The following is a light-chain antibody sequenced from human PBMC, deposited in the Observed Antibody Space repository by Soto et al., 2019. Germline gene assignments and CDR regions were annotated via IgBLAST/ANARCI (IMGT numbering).Light chain of an antibody. Sequence: QSALTQPASVSGSPGQSITISCTGTSSDVGSYNLVSWYHQHPGKAPTLMIYEGSNRPSGVSNRFSGSKSGNTASLTISGFLAEDEADYYCCSYAGGDTFVFGTGTKVTVL. J-gene: IGLJ1*01. CDR3: CSYAGGDTFV. V-gene: IGLV2-23*01. CDR1: SSDVGSYNL. CDR2: EGS.